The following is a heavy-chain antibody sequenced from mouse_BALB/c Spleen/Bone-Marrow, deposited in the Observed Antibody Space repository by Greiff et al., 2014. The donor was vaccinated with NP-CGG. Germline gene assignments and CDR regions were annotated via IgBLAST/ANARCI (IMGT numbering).Heavy chain of an antibody. D-gene: IGHD2-1*01. Sequence: EVQLQQSGPELVKPGASMKISCKASGFSFTGYTMNWVKQSHGKNLEWIGLINPYTGETSYNQKFKGKATLTVDKSSSTAYMELLSLTSEDSAVCYCARDVGNYYAMDYWGQGTSVTVSS. CDR3: ARDVGNYYAMDY. CDR2: INPYTGET. J-gene: IGHJ4*01. CDR1: GFSFTGYT. V-gene: IGHV1-26*01.